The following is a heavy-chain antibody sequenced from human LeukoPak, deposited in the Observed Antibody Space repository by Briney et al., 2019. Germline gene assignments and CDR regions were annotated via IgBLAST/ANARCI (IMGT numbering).Heavy chain of an antibody. J-gene: IGHJ6*02. Sequence: PGGSLRLSCAASGFTFSDYYMSWIRQAPGKGLEWVSYISSSGSTIYYADSVKGRFTISRDNAKNSLYLQMNSLRAEDTAVYYCARDPEEHYGDYAGYYYYGMDVWGQGTTVTVSS. D-gene: IGHD4-17*01. V-gene: IGHV3-11*01. CDR1: GFTFSDYY. CDR3: ARDPEEHYGDYAGYYYYGMDV. CDR2: ISSSGSTI.